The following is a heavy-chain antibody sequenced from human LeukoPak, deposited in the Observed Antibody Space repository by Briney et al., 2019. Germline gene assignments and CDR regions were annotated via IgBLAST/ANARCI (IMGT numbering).Heavy chain of an antibody. V-gene: IGHV3-30*02. Sequence: GGSLRLSCAASGFTFSSYALHWVRQAPRKGLEWVAFIRYVGSNKFYADSVKGRFTISRDTSKNTLYLQMNSLRIEDSAMYYCAKAGYCSTTGCPDYYYMDVWGRGATVTVSS. CDR1: GFTFSSYA. J-gene: IGHJ6*03. CDR2: IRYVGSNK. D-gene: IGHD2-2*01. CDR3: AKAGYCSTTGCPDYYYMDV.